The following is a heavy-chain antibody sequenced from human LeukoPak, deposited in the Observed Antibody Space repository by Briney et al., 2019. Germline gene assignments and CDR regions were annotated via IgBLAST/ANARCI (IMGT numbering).Heavy chain of an antibody. J-gene: IGHJ1*01. CDR1: GYTLTELS. V-gene: IGHV1-24*01. CDR2: FDPEDGET. D-gene: IGHD6-19*01. CDR3: AKEPPGIAVAGSAEYFQH. Sequence: GASVKVSCKVSGYTLTELSMHWVRQAPGKGLEWMGGFDPEDGETIYAQKLQGRVTMTEDTSTDTAYMELSSLRSEDTAVYYCAKEPPGIAVAGSAEYFQHWGQGTLVTVSS.